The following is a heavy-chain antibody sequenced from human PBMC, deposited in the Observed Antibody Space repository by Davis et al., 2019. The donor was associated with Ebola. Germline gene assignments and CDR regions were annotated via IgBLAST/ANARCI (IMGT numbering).Heavy chain of an antibody. CDR1: GFTFDDHA. V-gene: IGHV3-20*04. J-gene: IGHJ4*02. Sequence: GGSLRLSCAASGFTFDDHAMSWVRQAPGKALEWVSLISGNGYGTEYGDSVKGRFTISRDNAKKSLYLQMNSPRADDTAIYYCARASSSFDSRSYWAHYFDSWGQGSLVAVSS. CDR3: ARASSSFDSRSYWAHYFDS. D-gene: IGHD3-10*01. CDR2: ISGNGYGT.